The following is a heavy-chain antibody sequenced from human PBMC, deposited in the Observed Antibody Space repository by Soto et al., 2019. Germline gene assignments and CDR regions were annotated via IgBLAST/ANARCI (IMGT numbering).Heavy chain of an antibody. Sequence: PSQTLSLTCAISGDSVSSNSAAWNWIRPSPSRGLEWLGRAYYRSKWYDDYAVPVKSRITINPDTTKNQISLQVNSVAPEDTAVYYCARESAGTYYFDYWGQGTMVTVSS. CDR3: ARESAGTYYFDY. CDR2: AYYRSKWYD. CDR1: GDSVSSNSAA. D-gene: IGHD6-19*01. V-gene: IGHV6-1*01. J-gene: IGHJ4*02.